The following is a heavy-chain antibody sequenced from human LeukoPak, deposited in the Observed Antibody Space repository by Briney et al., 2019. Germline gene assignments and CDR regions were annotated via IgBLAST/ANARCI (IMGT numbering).Heavy chain of an antibody. CDR1: GGSISSGDYY. Sequence: SETLSLTCTVSGGSISSGDYYWSWIRQHPGKGLEWIGYIHHSGSTYYNPSLKSRVIISVDTSKNQFSLKLNSVTAADTAVYYCATYGSGSYRFDPWGQGTLVTVSS. V-gene: IGHV4-31*03. CDR2: IHHSGST. CDR3: ATYGSGSYRFDP. J-gene: IGHJ5*02. D-gene: IGHD3-10*01.